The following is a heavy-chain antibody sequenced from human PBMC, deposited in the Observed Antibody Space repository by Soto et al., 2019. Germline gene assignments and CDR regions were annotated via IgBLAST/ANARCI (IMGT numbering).Heavy chain of an antibody. D-gene: IGHD3-22*01. CDR3: ARGCYYDSSGRMAGETRYGMDV. Sequence: PGGSLRLSCAASGFTFSSYSMNWVRQAPGKGLEWVSYISSSSSTIYYADSVKGRFTISRDNAKNSLYLQMNSLRDEDTAVYYCARGCYYDSSGRMAGETRYGMDVWGQGTTVTVSS. CDR2: ISSSSSTI. CDR1: GFTFSSYS. J-gene: IGHJ6*02. V-gene: IGHV3-48*02.